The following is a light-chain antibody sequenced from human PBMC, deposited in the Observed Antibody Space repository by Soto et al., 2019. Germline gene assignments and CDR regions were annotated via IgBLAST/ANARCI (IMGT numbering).Light chain of an antibody. Sequence: DIVMTQSPDSLAVSLGERATINCKSSQSVLYSSNNKNYLAWYQQKPGQPPKLLIYWASTRGSGVPDRFSGSGSGTDFTLTIRSLQAEDVAVYYCQQYYGTLYTFGQGTKLEIK. CDR1: QSVLYSSNNKNY. V-gene: IGKV4-1*01. J-gene: IGKJ2*01. CDR3: QQYYGTLYT. CDR2: WAS.